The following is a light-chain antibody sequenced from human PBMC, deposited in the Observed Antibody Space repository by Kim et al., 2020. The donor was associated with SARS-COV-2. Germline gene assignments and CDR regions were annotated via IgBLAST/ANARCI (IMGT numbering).Light chain of an antibody. Sequence: QSVLTQPPSASGTPGQRVTISCSGSSSNIGTNYVYWYQELPGTAPKLLIYRNNQRPSGVPDRFSGSKSGTSASLAISGLRSEVEADYYCAACEDSLSGPAFGGGTQLTVL. CDR2: RNN. CDR3: AACEDSLSGPA. CDR1: SSNIGTNY. V-gene: IGLV1-47*01. J-gene: IGLJ3*02.